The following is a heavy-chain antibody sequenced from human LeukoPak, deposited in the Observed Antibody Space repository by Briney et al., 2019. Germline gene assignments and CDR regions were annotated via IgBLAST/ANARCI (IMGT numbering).Heavy chain of an antibody. CDR1: GYTFTSYD. J-gene: IGHJ3*02. CDR3: ARTYYDSSFDAFDI. Sequence: ASVTVSCKASGYTFTSYDINGVRQATGQGLEWMGWMNPNSGNTGYAQKFQGRVTMTRNTSISTAYMELSSLRSEDTAVYYCARTYYDSSFDAFDIWGQGTMVTVSS. V-gene: IGHV1-8*01. CDR2: MNPNSGNT. D-gene: IGHD3-22*01.